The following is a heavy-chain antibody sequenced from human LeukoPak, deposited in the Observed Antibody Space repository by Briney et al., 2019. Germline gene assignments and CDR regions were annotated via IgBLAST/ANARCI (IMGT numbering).Heavy chain of an antibody. D-gene: IGHD3-10*01. J-gene: IGHJ4*02. CDR2: INHSGSA. CDR3: ARHAAGSYKEWGYYFDY. V-gene: IGHV4-34*01. Sequence: SEPLSLTCAVYGGSFSGYYWSWIRQPPGKGLEWIGEINHSGSANYNPSLKSRVTISVDTSKNQFSLKLSSVTAADTAVYYCARHAAGSYKEWGYYFDYWGQGTLVTVSS. CDR1: GGSFSGYY.